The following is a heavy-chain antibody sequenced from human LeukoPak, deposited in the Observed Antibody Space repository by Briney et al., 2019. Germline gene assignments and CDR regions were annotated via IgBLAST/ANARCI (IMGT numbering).Heavy chain of an antibody. CDR2: IDSSSRTI. V-gene: IGHV3-48*04. J-gene: IGHJ4*02. CDR3: ARRVPNQVITDYFDY. Sequence: GGSLRLSCAASGFTVSSNYMSWVRQAPGKGLEWISFIDSSSRTIFYAESVKGRLTISRDNAKNSLFLQMNSLRAEDTAVYYCARRVPNQVITDYFDYWGQGTLVTVSS. CDR1: GFTVSSNY. D-gene: IGHD3-16*01.